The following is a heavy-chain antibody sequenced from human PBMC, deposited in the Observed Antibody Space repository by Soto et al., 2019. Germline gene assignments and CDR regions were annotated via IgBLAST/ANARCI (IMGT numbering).Heavy chain of an antibody. CDR1: GGSIGRGDYY. D-gene: IGHD3-16*01. J-gene: IGHJ6*02. CDR2: IYYSGST. CDR3: ARGAGYYYYGMDV. Sequence: TLSVTCTGSGGSIGRGDYYWSWIRQPPGKGLEWIGYIYYSGSTYYNPSLKSRVTISVDTSKNQFSLKLSSVTAADTAVYYCARGAGYYYYGMDVWGQGTTVTVSS. V-gene: IGHV4-30-4*01.